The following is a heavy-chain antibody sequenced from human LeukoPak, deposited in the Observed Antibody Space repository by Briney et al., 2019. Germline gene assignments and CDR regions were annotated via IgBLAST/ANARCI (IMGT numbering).Heavy chain of an antibody. CDR1: GGTFSSYA. Sequence: ASVKVSCKASGGTFSSYAISWVRQAPGQGLEWMGRIIPILGIANYAQKFQGRVTITADKSTSTAYMELSSLRSEDTAVYYCAREQGPNEIDYWGQGTLVTVSS. CDR3: AREQGPNEIDY. J-gene: IGHJ4*02. V-gene: IGHV1-69*04. CDR2: IIPILGIA.